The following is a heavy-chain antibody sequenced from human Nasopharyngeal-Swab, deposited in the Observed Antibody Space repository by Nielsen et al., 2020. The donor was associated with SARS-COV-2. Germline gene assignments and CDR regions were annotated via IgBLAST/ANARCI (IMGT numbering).Heavy chain of an antibody. V-gene: IGHV3-23*01. J-gene: IGHJ3*02. CDR2: ISDSGGRT. Sequence: ETLSLTCASSGFTLNTYAMSWVRQAPGAGLEWGSAISDSGGRTYYADSVKGRFTISRDNSQNTLFLQMNSLRAEDTAVYYCAKSDDAVDIWGQGTMVTVSS. CDR1: GFTLNTYA. CDR3: AKSDDAVDI.